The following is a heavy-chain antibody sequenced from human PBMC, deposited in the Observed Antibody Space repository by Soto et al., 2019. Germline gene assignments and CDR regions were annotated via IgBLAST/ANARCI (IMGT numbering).Heavy chain of an antibody. V-gene: IGHV4-34*01. D-gene: IGHD3-10*01. CDR2: INHSGST. Sequence: QVQLQQWGAGLLKPSETLSLTCAVYGGSFSGYYWTWISQPPGTGLEWIGEINHSGSTNYNPSLKNRVTIAVDTCKNQFSLKQTSVTAADTAVYYCARDKITGLFDYWGQGNLVTVAS. CDR3: ARDKITGLFDY. J-gene: IGHJ4*02. CDR1: GGSFSGYY.